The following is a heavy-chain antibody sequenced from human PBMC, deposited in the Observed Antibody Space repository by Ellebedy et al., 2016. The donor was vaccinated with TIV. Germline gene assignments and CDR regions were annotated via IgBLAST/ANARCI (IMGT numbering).Heavy chain of an antibody. D-gene: IGHD1-1*01. CDR1: GFTFSSYG. Sequence: GESLKISXAASGFTFSSYGMHWVRQAPGKGLEWVAVISYDGSNKYYADSVKGRFTISRDNSKNTLYLQMNSLRAEDTAVYYCARDGSQLGFDYWGQGTLVTVSS. CDR2: ISYDGSNK. J-gene: IGHJ4*02. CDR3: ARDGSQLGFDY. V-gene: IGHV3-30*03.